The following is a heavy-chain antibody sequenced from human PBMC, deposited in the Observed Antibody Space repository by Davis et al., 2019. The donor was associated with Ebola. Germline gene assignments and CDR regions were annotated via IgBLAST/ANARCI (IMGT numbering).Heavy chain of an antibody. CDR3: ARTSLAYYYDSSGYAMGVDWFDP. Sequence: SETLSLTCTVSGGSISSYYWSWIRQPPGKGLEWIGYIYYSGSTYYNPSLKSRVTISVDTSKNQFSLKLSSVTAADTAVYYCARTSLAYYYDSSGYAMGVDWFDPWGQGTLVTVSS. V-gene: IGHV4-59*01. CDR2: IYYSGST. J-gene: IGHJ5*02. D-gene: IGHD3-22*01. CDR1: GGSISSYY.